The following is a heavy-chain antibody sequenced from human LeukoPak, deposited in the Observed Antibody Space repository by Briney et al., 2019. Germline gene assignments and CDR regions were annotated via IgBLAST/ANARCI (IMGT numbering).Heavy chain of an antibody. V-gene: IGHV4-30-4*08. D-gene: IGHD2/OR15-2a*01. Sequence: SQTLSLTCTVSGGSISSGDYYWSWIRQPPGKGLEWIGYIYYSGSTYYNPSLKSRVTISVDTSKNQFSLKLSSVTAADTAIYYCAREYFLPGAFDNWGPGTTVTVSS. CDR3: AREYFLPGAFDN. CDR1: GGSISSGDYY. J-gene: IGHJ3*02. CDR2: IYYSGST.